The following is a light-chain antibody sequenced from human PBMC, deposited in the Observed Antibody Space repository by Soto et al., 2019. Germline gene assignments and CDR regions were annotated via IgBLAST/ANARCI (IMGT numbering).Light chain of an antibody. V-gene: IGKV3-15*01. J-gene: IGKJ4*01. CDR1: QSVGSA. Sequence: EIVMTQSPATLSVSPGETATLSCRASQSVGSAVAWYQHKPGQAPRLLIVAASIRATGVPGRFSGGGSGTEITLPISSLQSEDFTVYYCQQYKNWPPLTFGGGTTVEIK. CDR2: AAS. CDR3: QQYKNWPPLT.